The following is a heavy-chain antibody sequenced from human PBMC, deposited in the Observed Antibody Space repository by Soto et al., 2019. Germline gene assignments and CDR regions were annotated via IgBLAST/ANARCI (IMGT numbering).Heavy chain of an antibody. CDR1: GFTFTTYA. Sequence: EVQLLESVGGLVQPGGSLRLSCAASGFTFTTYAMSWVRQAPGKGLEWVSAISGSGGSTYYTDSVKGRFTISRDNSKNTLYLQMNRLRAEDPAVYYCAKNWDTTFSSSSHWGQGTLFTVSS. J-gene: IGHJ4*02. V-gene: IGHV3-23*01. D-gene: IGHD6-6*01. CDR2: ISGSGGST. CDR3: AKNWDTTFSSSSH.